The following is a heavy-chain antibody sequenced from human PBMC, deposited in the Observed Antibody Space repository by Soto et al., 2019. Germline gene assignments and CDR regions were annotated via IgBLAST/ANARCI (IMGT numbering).Heavy chain of an antibody. CDR3: ARGDDILTGYYGPADY. V-gene: IGHV4-59*01. CDR1: GGSISSYY. J-gene: IGHJ4*02. CDR2: IYYSGST. D-gene: IGHD3-9*01. Sequence: SETLSLTCTVSGGSISSYYWSWIRQPPGKGLEWIGYIYYSGSTNYNPSLKSRVTISVDTSKNQFSRKLSSVTAADTAVYYCARGDDILTGYYGPADYWGQGTLVTVSS.